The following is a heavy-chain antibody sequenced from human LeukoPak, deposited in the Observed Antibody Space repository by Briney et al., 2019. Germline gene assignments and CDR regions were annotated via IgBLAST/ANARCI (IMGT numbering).Heavy chain of an antibody. Sequence: GGSLRLSCAASGLTFSTYSLNWVRQAPGKGLEWVSSISSSSSYIYYGDSVKGRFTISRDNTKNSLYLQMNSLRAEDTAVYYCARAQRGDYYFDYWGQGTLVTVSS. CDR2: ISSSSSYI. CDR1: GLTFSTYS. J-gene: IGHJ4*02. D-gene: IGHD2-21*02. CDR3: ARAQRGDYYFDY. V-gene: IGHV3-21*01.